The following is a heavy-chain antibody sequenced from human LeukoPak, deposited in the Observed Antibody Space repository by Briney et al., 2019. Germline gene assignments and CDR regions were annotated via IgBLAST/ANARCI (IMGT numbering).Heavy chain of an antibody. CDR1: GGSIGSYY. CDR2: IYYSGST. J-gene: IGHJ4*02. V-gene: IGHV4-59*01. D-gene: IGHD6-13*01. Sequence: SETLSLTCTVSGGSIGSYYWSWIRQPPGKGLERIGYIYYSGSTNYNPSLKSRVTISLDTSKNQFSMNLISVTAADTAVYYCAREGVAAAGKLDYWGQGTLVTVSS. CDR3: AREGVAAAGKLDY.